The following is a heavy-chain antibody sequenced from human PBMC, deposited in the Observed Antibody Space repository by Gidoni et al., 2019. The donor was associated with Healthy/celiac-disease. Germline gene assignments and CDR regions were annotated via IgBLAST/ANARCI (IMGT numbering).Heavy chain of an antibody. CDR1: GGSISSSSYY. V-gene: IGHV4-39*01. CDR3: ASLNRGYSYGSSRYYYGMDV. D-gene: IGHD5-18*01. CDR2: IYYSGST. J-gene: IGHJ6*02. Sequence: QLQLQESGPGLVKPSETLSLTCTVSGGSISSSSYYWGWIRQPPVKGLEWIGSIYYSGSTYYDPSRKSRVTISVDTSKNQFSLKLSSVTAADTAVYYCASLNRGYSYGSSRYYYGMDVWGQGTTVTVSS.